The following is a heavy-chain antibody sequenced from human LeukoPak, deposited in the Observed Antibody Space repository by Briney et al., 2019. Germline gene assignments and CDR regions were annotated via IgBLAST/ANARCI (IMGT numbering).Heavy chain of an antibody. J-gene: IGHJ3*02. CDR3: ASYGSGSYYNGGVAFDI. Sequence: AASVKVSCKASGYTFTGYYMHWVRQAPGQGLEWMGWINPNSGGTNYAQKFQGRVTMTRDTSISTAYMELSRLRSDDTAVYYCASYGSGSYYNGGVAFDIWGQGTMVTVSS. D-gene: IGHD3-10*01. CDR1: GYTFTGYY. V-gene: IGHV1-2*02. CDR2: INPNSGGT.